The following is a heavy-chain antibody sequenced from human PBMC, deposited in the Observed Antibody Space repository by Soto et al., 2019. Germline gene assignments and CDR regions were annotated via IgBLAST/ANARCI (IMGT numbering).Heavy chain of an antibody. Sequence: GGSLRLSCAASGFSFINYEINWFRQAPGKGLEWVSYISSGGSTKKYADSVKGRFTISRDNAKNSLYLQMNSLRAEDTALYYCARVPPNFYYNGMDVWGQGTTVTVSS. V-gene: IGHV3-48*03. CDR1: GFSFINYE. J-gene: IGHJ6*02. CDR2: ISSGGSTK. CDR3: ARVPPNFYYNGMDV.